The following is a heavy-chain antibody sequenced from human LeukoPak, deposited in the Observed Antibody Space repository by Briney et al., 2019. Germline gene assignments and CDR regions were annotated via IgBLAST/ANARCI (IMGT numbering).Heavy chain of an antibody. D-gene: IGHD4-17*01. CDR1: GFTFSSYA. Sequence: PGGSLRLSCAASGFTFSSYAMTWVRQAPGKGLEWVSGIVATGYSTYYTDSVKGRFTISRDNSKNTLYLQMNSLRAEDTAVYYCAKNSARTSVTTDLSYWGQGTLVTVSS. CDR2: IVATGYST. J-gene: IGHJ4*02. V-gene: IGHV3-23*01. CDR3: AKNSARTSVTTDLSY.